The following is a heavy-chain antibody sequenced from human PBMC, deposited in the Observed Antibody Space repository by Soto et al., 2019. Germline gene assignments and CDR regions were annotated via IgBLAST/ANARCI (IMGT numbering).Heavy chain of an antibody. CDR3: LFSTLVIAGDAFDI. J-gene: IGHJ3*02. V-gene: IGHV1-18*01. Sequence: ASVKVSCKASGYTFTSYGISWVRQAPGQGLEWMGWISAYNGDTNYAQKLQGRVTMTTDTSTSTAYMELRSLRSDDTAVYYCLFSTLVIAGDAFDIWGQGTMVTVSS. CDR2: ISAYNGDT. D-gene: IGHD3-16*01. CDR1: GYTFTSYG.